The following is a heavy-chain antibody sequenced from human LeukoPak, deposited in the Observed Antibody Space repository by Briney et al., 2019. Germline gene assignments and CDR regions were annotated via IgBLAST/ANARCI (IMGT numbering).Heavy chain of an antibody. J-gene: IGHJ4*02. Sequence: TGGSLRLSCAASGFTFSSYGMHWVRQAPGKGLEWVAFIRYDGSNKYYADSVKGRFTISRDNSKNTLYLQMKSLRAEDTAVYYCAKERDTAMVTIDYWGQGALVTVSS. CDR2: IRYDGSNK. V-gene: IGHV3-30*02. CDR1: GFTFSSYG. D-gene: IGHD5-18*01. CDR3: AKERDTAMVTIDY.